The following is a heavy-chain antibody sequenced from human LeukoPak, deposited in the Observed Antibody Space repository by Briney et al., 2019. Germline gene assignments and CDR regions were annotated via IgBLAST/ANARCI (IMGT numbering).Heavy chain of an antibody. CDR3: ARDRVNWNDVGGLFDY. CDR1: GFTFSNCA. Sequence: GGSLRLSCSASGFTFSNCAMHWVRQAPGKGPEYVSVTSSYGDKTYYADSVKGRFTISRDNSKNTVSLQMSSLRAEDTAVYYCARDRVNWNDVGGLFDYWGQGTLVTVSS. CDR2: TSSYGDKT. J-gene: IGHJ4*02. V-gene: IGHV3-64D*06. D-gene: IGHD1-1*01.